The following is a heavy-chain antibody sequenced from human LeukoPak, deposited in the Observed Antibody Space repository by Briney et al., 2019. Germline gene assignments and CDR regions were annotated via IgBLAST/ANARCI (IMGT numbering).Heavy chain of an antibody. J-gene: IGHJ4*02. CDR1: GGSISNGNYY. CDR2: IYTSGNT. V-gene: IGHV4-61*02. Sequence: SETLSLTCTVSGGSISNGNYYWSWIRQPAGKGLEWIGRIYTSGNTIYNPSLKSRVTISVDRSKNQFSLKLSSVTAADTAVYYCARVGYGDYAGGLYFDYWGQGTLVTVSS. D-gene: IGHD4-17*01. CDR3: ARVGYGDYAGGLYFDY.